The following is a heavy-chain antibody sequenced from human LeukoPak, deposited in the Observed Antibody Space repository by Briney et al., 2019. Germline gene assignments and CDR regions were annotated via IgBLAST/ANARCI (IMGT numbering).Heavy chain of an antibody. D-gene: IGHD4-17*01. J-gene: IGHJ4*02. CDR2: INHSGST. CDR1: GGSFSGYY. V-gene: IGHV4-34*01. CDR3: ARGPMTTVTPLDY. Sequence: SETLSLTCAVYGGSFSGYYWSWIRQPPGKGLEWIGEINHSGSTNYNPSLKSRVTISVDTSKNQFSLKLSSVTAADTAAYYCARGPMTTVTPLDYWGQGTLVTVSS.